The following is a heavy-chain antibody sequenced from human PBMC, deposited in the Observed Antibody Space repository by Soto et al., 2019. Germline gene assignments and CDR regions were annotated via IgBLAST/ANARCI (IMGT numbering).Heavy chain of an antibody. CDR3: ARLNFDRRDYDRGDIDC. CDR2: INYSGST. V-gene: IGHV4-39*02. D-gene: IGHD3-22*01. CDR1: GGSISSSNYY. Sequence: PSETLRLTCSVCGGSISSSNYYWGWVRQPPGKGLEWIGSINYSGSTYYNPSLKSRVTISADTSKSHFSLKLSSVTAADTAVYYCARLNFDRRDYDRGDIDCWGQGTLVTSPQ. J-gene: IGHJ4*02.